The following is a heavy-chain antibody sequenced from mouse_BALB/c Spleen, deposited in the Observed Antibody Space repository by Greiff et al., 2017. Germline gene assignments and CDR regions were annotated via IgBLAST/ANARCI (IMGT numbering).Heavy chain of an antibody. Sequence: EVQLQESGTVLARPGASVKMSCKASGYTFTSYWMHWVKQRPGQGLEWIGAIYPGNSDTSYNQKFKGKAKLTAVTSTSTAYMELSSLTNEDSAVYYCTREGLLPDYFDYWGQGTTLTVSS. CDR2: IYPGNSDT. J-gene: IGHJ2*01. CDR1: GYTFTSYW. CDR3: TREGLLPDYFDY. D-gene: IGHD3-1*01. V-gene: IGHV1-5*01.